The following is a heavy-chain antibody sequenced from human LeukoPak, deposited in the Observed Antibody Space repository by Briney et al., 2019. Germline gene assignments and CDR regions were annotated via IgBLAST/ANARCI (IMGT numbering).Heavy chain of an antibody. D-gene: IGHD6-19*01. V-gene: IGHV4-59*01. CDR3: ASGAGWYQF. CDR2: IYYTGST. CDR1: GGSIGSGY. Sequence: PSETLSLTCTVSGGSIGSGYWSWLRQPPGKGLEWIGYIYYTGSTNYNPSLKNRVTISVDTSRNQFSLKMSSVTAADTAVYYCASGAGWYQFWGQGTLVTVSS. J-gene: IGHJ4*02.